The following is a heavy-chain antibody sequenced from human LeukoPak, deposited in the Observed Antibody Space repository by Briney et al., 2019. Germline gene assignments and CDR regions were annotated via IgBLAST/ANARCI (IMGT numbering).Heavy chain of an antibody. CDR2: VNHSGST. CDR1: GGSFSGYY. J-gene: IGHJ4*02. Sequence: SETLSLTCAVYGGSFSGYYWSWIRQPPGKGLEWIGEVNHSGSTNYNPSLKSRVTISVDTSKNQFSLKLSSVTAADTAVYYCARGGEDFGVVITFDYWGQGTLVTVSS. D-gene: IGHD3-3*01. CDR3: ARGGEDFGVVITFDY. V-gene: IGHV4-34*01.